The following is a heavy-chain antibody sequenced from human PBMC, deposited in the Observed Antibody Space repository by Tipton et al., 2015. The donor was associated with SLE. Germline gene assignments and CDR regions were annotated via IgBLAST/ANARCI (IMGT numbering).Heavy chain of an antibody. Sequence: LRPSCSVSGYSISSAYYWGWLRQPPGKGPEWIGSIYHSGTTFYNPSLKSRVTISVDTSKNQFSLKLNSVTAADTAVYYCARDRSSGYYWFDPWGQGTLVTVSS. J-gene: IGHJ5*02. CDR1: GYSISSAYY. CDR2: IYHSGTT. CDR3: ARDRSSGYYWFDP. V-gene: IGHV4-38-2*02. D-gene: IGHD3-22*01.